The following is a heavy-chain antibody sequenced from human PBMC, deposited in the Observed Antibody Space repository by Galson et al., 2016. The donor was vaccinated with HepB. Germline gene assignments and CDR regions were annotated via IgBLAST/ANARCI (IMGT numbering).Heavy chain of an antibody. D-gene: IGHD2-15*01. CDR2: IYISGST. CDR1: GFIVSSNY. CDR3: ARDTGVVPCFDP. V-gene: IGHV3-53*01. J-gene: IGHJ5*02. Sequence: SLRLSCAASGFIVSSNYMTWVRQAPGKGLEWVSIIYISGSTYYADSVKGRFTISRDNSKNTLYLQMTSLRDEDTGLYFCARDTGVVPCFDPWGQGTLVTVSS.